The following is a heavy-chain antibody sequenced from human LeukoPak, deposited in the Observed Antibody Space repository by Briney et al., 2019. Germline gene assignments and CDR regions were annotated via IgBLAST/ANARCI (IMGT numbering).Heavy chain of an antibody. Sequence: WVGQAPGKGLEWIGSMYYSGSTYYNPSLKSRVTISVDTSKNQFSLKLSSVTAADTAVYYCARQTGSGLFILPGGQGTLVTVSS. V-gene: IGHV4-39*07. CDR2: MYYSGST. J-gene: IGHJ4*02. D-gene: IGHD3/OR15-3a*01. CDR3: ARQTGSGLFILP.